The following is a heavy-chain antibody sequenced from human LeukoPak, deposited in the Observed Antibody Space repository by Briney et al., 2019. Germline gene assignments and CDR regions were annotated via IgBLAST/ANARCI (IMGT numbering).Heavy chain of an antibody. CDR1: GGSTSDYY. CDR3: ARGGTLFTYFDS. CDR2: IYYTGNT. V-gene: IGHV4-4*07. J-gene: IGHJ4*02. Sequence: SETLSLTCSVSGGSTSDYYWNWIRQPAGQGLEWLGRIYYTGNTAYNPSFESRLSMSLDTAKNQFSLKVTSVTAADTAVYYCARGGTLFTYFDSWGQGALVTVSS. D-gene: IGHD3-10*02.